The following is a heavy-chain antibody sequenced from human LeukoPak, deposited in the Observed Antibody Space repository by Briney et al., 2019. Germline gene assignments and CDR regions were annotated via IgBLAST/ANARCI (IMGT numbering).Heavy chain of an antibody. CDR1: GYSISSGYY. CDR3: AKTTVPILWFGELSKQGYFDY. V-gene: IGHV3-23*01. D-gene: IGHD3-10*01. J-gene: IGHJ4*02. Sequence: PSETLSLTCTVSGYSISSGYYWGWVRQAPGKGLEWVSAISGSGGSTYYADSVKGRFTISRDNSKNTLYLQMNSLRAEDTAVYYCAKTTVPILWFGELSKQGYFDYWGQGTLVTVSS. CDR2: ISGSGGST.